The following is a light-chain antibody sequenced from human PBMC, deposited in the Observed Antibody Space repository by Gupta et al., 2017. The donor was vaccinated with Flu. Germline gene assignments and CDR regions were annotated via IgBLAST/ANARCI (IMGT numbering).Light chain of an antibody. CDR2: KAS. CDR1: QSISSW. CDR3: QQYNSYWYT. J-gene: IGKJ2*01. Sequence: DIQMTQSPSTLSASVGDRVTITCRASQSISSWLAWYPQKPGKAPKLLIYKASSLESGVPSRFSGSGSGTEFTLTISSLQPDDFATYYCQQYNSYWYTFGQGTKLEIK. V-gene: IGKV1-5*03.